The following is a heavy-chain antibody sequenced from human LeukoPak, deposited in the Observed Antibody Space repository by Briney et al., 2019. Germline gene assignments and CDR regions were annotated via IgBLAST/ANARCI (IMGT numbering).Heavy chain of an antibody. CDR1: GFIFSTSW. Sequence: GSLRLSCAASGFIFSTSWMSWVRQAPGKGLEWVAHIKQDGSEKYYVDSVKGRFTISRDNAKNSLYLQMNSLRADDTAVYYCARASIVAAGDYWGQGTLVTVSS. CDR2: IKQDGSEK. V-gene: IGHV3-7*01. D-gene: IGHD6-13*01. CDR3: ARASIVAAGDY. J-gene: IGHJ4*02.